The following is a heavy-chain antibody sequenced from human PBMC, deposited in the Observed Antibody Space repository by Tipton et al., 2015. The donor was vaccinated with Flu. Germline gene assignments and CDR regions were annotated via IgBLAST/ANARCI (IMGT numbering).Heavy chain of an antibody. Sequence: TLSLTCAVSGYSIRSSNYYWGWIRQPPGKGLEWIGNVHQTGSTYYNPSLMSRVTIAVDRPRNQFSLRLTSVTAADTAVYFCARRDYSNYVSDPKNWFDPWGQGTLVTVSS. CDR3: ARRDYSNYVSDPKNWFDP. D-gene: IGHD4-11*01. CDR2: VHQTGST. V-gene: IGHV4-38-2*01. J-gene: IGHJ5*02. CDR1: GYSIRSSNYY.